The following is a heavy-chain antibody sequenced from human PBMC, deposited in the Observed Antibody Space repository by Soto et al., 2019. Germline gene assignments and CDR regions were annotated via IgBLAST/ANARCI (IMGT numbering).Heavy chain of an antibody. CDR2: ISGSGRYI. Sequence: GRSLRLSCAASGFSFDSCVMSWVRQAPGKGLEWLSLISGSGRYIYYADSVKGRFTISRDNAKNSLYLQMNSLRAEDTAVYYCARVLDSSWYGWGYYYYYGMDVWGQGTTVTVSS. J-gene: IGHJ6*02. CDR1: GFSFDSCV. D-gene: IGHD6-13*01. CDR3: ARVLDSSWYGWGYYYYYGMDV. V-gene: IGHV3-21*01.